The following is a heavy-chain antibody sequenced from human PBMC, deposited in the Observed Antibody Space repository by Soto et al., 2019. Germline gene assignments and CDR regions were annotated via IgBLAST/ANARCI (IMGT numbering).Heavy chain of an antibody. CDR3: ARDSSLFDY. CDR1: GGSISSYY. CDR2: IYYSGST. Sequence: SETLSLTCTVSGGSISSYYWSWIRQPPGKGLEWIGYIYYSGSTNYNPSLKSRVTISVDTSKNQFSLKLSSVTAADTAVYYCARDSSLFDYWGQGTLVTVS. J-gene: IGHJ4*02. V-gene: IGHV4-59*01. D-gene: IGHD2-15*01.